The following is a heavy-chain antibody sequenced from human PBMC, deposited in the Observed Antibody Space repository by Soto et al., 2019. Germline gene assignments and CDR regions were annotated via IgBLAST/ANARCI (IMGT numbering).Heavy chain of an antibody. V-gene: IGHV3-33*01. CDR2: IWYDGSNK. CDR1: GFTFSSYG. CDR3: ARDSHGTSAGAAQYNWFDP. Sequence: QVQLVESGGGVVQPGRSLRLSCAASGFTFSSYGMHWVRQAPGKGLEWVAVIWYDGSNKYYADSVKGRFTISRDNSKNTLYLQMNSLRAEDTAVYYCARDSHGTSAGAAQYNWFDPWGQGTLVTVSS. J-gene: IGHJ5*02. D-gene: IGHD6-19*01.